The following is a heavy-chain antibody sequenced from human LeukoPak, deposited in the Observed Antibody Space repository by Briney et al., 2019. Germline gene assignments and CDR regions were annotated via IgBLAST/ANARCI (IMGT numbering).Heavy chain of an antibody. J-gene: IGHJ6*02. CDR3: ARGRSNYYGMDV. Sequence: SETLSLTCSVSDGSINSYYWNWIRRPPGKGLEWIGYIYYNGNTNYSPSLKNRVTMSVDTSKNLFSLKVSSVTAADTAVYYCARGRSNYYGMDVWGQGTTVTVSS. CDR1: DGSINSYY. D-gene: IGHD1-26*01. CDR2: IYYNGNT. V-gene: IGHV4-59*01.